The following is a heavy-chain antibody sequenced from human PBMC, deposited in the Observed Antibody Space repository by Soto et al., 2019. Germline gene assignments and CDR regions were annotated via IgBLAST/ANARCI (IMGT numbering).Heavy chain of an antibody. CDR3: ARGAVVVPAARFDP. CDR2: IYYSGST. Sequence: PSETLSLTCTVSGGSISSGGYYWSWIRQHPGKGLEWIGYIYYSGSTYYNPSLKSRVTISVDTSKNQFSLKLSSVTAADTAVYYCARGAVVVPAARFDPWAQGTQVTVSS. V-gene: IGHV4-31*03. D-gene: IGHD2-2*01. CDR1: GGSISSGGYY. J-gene: IGHJ5*02.